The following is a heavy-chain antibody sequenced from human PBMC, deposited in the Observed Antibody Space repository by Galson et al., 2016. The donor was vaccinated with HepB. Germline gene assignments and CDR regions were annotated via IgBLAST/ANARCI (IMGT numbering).Heavy chain of an antibody. CDR3: ARDGRAWVGLDV. V-gene: IGHV4-59*11. Sequence: ETLSLTCAVSGASITGHFWSWIRQPPGKRLERIGYVHYDGTTNYNPSLGSRVSISIDTSKTHFSLRLTSMTAADTAISTGARDGRAWVGLDVWGQGTAVTVSS. J-gene: IGHJ6*02. CDR1: GASITGHF. D-gene: IGHD7-27*01. CDR2: VHYDGTT.